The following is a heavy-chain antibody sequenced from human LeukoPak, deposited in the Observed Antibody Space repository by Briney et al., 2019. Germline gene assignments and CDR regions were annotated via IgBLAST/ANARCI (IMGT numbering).Heavy chain of an antibody. CDR2: IYTSGST. CDR3: ARDPRAADPYYYYGMDV. D-gene: IGHD6-13*01. V-gene: IGHV4-4*07. J-gene: IGHJ6*02. CDR1: GGSLSSYY. Sequence: PSETLSLTCTVSGGSLSSYYWSWIRQPAGKGLEWIGRIYTSGSTNYNPSLKSRVTMSVDTSKNQFSLKLSSVTAADTAVYYCARDPRAADPYYYYGMDVWGQGTTVTVSS.